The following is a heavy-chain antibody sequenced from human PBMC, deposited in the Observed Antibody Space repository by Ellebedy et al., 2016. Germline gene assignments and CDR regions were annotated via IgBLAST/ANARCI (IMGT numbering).Heavy chain of an antibody. J-gene: IGHJ4*02. V-gene: IGHV3-23*01. Sequence: GESLKISXAASGFTLSSYSMNWVRQAPGKGLEWVATISANGNKRDLADSVQGRFTISRDNFRNTLHLQMNNLRGEDTAVYYCRQGHYADYWGQGTLVTVSS. CDR2: ISANGNKR. CDR1: GFTLSSYS. CDR3: RQGHYADY. D-gene: IGHD2-2*01.